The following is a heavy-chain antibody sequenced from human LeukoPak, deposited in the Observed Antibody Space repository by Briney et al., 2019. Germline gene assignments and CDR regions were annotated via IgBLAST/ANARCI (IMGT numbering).Heavy chain of an antibody. Sequence: PGGSLRLSCAASGFTFSDYYMRWIRQAPGKGLEWVSDISSSGSTIYYADSVKGRFTISRDNAKNSLYLQMNSLRAEDTAVYYGPRVVPMFPGGSDPWGKGTWSPSPQ. CDR2: ISSSGSTI. V-gene: IGHV3-11*01. D-gene: IGHD3-10*02. J-gene: IGHJ5*02. CDR1: GFTFSDYY. CDR3: PRVVPMFPGGSDP.